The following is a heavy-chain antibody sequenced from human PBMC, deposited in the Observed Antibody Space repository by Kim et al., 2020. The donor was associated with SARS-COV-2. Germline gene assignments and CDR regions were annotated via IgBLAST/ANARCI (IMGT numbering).Heavy chain of an antibody. Sequence: YATPVKGRFTISRDDSKNTLYLQMNSLKTEDTAVYYCTTDWDIVLMEFDPWGQGTLVTVSS. CDR3: TTDWDIVLMEFDP. D-gene: IGHD2-8*01. V-gene: IGHV3-15*01. J-gene: IGHJ5*02.